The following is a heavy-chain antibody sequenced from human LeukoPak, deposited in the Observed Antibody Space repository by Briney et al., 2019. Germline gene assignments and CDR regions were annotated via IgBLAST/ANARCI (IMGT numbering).Heavy chain of an antibody. CDR3: ARVKLRYLFRDAFDI. CDR2: ITASGGST. CDR1: GLTLSRHA. D-gene: IGHD1-7*01. Sequence: GGSLRLSCEASGLTLSRHAMTWVRQAPGKGLEWVSGITASGGSTYHSESVKGRFTISRGNSKNTLYLQMNSLRAEDTAVYYCARVKLRYLFRDAFDIWGQGTMVTVSS. V-gene: IGHV3-23*01. J-gene: IGHJ3*02.